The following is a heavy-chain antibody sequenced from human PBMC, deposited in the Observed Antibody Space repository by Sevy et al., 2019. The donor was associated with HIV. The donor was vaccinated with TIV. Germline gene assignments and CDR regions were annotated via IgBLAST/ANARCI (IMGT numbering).Heavy chain of an antibody. CDR1: GYIFTSYG. Sequence: ASVKVSCKASGYIFTSYGISWVRQAPRQGLEWMGWINGHNGNTNYVQNLQGRVTMTTDTSTNTAYMELGSLRSDDSGVCYCAREGYDGCAYQRGLFDFWGQGTLVTVSS. D-gene: IGHD3-22*01. J-gene: IGHJ4*02. V-gene: IGHV1-18*01. CDR2: INGHNGNT. CDR3: AREGYDGCAYQRGLFDF.